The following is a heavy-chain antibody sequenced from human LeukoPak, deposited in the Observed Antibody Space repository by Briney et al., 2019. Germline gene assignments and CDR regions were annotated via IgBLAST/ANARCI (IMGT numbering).Heavy chain of an antibody. CDR2: ITSSGGIT. CDR1: GFTFNSHE. J-gene: IGHJ4*02. V-gene: IGHV3-48*03. Sequence: GGSLRLSCAASGFTFNSHEMHWVRQAPGKGLDWVSYITSSGGITYYADSVKGRFIISRDNAKNSLFLQMNSLRDEDTAVYYCAREGFYGSGRGADFDYWGQGTLVTVSS. D-gene: IGHD3-10*01. CDR3: AREGFYGSGRGADFDY.